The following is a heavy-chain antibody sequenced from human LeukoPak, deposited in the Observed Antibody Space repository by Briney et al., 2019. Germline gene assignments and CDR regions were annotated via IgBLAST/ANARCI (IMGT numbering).Heavy chain of an antibody. CDR2: ISGNGDTT. J-gene: IGHJ4*02. CDR3: AKDRGITSSATDY. D-gene: IGHD6-6*01. CDR1: GFTFSSYA. Sequence: GGSLRLSCAASGFTFSSYAMTWVRQAPGKGLEWVSGISGNGDTTYYADSVRGRFTISRDDSKNTLYLRMNGLRAEDTAVYSCAKDRGITSSATDYWGQGTLVTVSS. V-gene: IGHV3-23*01.